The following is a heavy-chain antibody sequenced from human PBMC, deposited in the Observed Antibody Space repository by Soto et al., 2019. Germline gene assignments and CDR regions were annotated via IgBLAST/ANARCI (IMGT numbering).Heavy chain of an antibody. V-gene: IGHV1-69*12. CDR2: IIPIFGTA. Sequence: QVQLVQSGAAVKKPGSSVKVSCKASGGTFSSYAISWVRQAPGQGLEWMGGIIPIFGTANYAQKFQGRVTITADESTSTAYMELSSLRSEDTAVYYCARERIVVVVAATGTYYYYGMDVWGQGTTVTVSS. CDR1: GGTFSSYA. D-gene: IGHD2-15*01. CDR3: ARERIVVVVAATGTYYYYGMDV. J-gene: IGHJ6*02.